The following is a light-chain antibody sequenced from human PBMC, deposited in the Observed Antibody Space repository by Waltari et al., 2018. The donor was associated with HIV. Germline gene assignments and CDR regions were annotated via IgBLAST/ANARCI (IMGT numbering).Light chain of an antibody. CDR3: MQALETPRT. CDR2: LVS. Sequence: EIVMTQSPLSLSVTPGEPASFSCTSNQTLLHSDGHYYLDWYLQKPGQSPHLLIYLVSNRASGVPDRFSGSGSGTDFTLKISRVEAEDVGVYYCMQALETPRTFGQGTKVEIK. J-gene: IGKJ1*01. CDR1: QTLLHSDGHYY. V-gene: IGKV2-28*01.